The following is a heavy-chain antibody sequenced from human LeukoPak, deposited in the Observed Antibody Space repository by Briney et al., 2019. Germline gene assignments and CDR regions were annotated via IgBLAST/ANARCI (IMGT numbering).Heavy chain of an antibody. J-gene: IGHJ6*02. V-gene: IGHV1-69*13. CDR3: ARDLGDYGDYGDYYGMDV. D-gene: IGHD4-17*01. CDR2: IIPIFGTA. Sequence: SVKVSCKASGGTFSSYAISWVRQAPGQGLEWMGGIIPIFGTANYAQKFQGRVTITADESTSTAYMELSSLRSEDTAVYYCARDLGDYGDYGDYYGMDVWGQGTTVTVSS. CDR1: GGTFSSYA.